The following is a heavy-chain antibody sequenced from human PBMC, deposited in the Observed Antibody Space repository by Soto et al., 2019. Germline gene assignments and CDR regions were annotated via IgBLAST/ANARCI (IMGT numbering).Heavy chain of an antibody. Sequence: SETLSLTCAVYGGSFSGYYWSWIRQPPGKGLEWIGEINHSGSTNYNPSLKSRVTISADTSKNQFSLKLSSVTAADTAVYYCAFNFDYWGQGTLVTVSS. J-gene: IGHJ4*02. CDR3: AFNFDY. V-gene: IGHV4-34*01. CDR1: GGSFSGYY. CDR2: INHSGST.